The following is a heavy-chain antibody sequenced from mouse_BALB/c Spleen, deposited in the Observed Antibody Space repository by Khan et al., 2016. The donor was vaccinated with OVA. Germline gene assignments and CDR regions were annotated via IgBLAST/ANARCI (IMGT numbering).Heavy chain of an antibody. J-gene: IGHJ2*01. V-gene: IGHV9-3-1*01. CDR1: GYTFTNYV. Sequence: QIQLVQSGPELKKPGETVKISCKASGYTFTNYVMNWVKQSPGKGLKWMGWINTYTGEPTYADDFQGRFAFSLETSASTAYLPINSLKKEDTATYFCTRFHGGYWGQGTTLTVSS. CDR2: INTYTGEP. CDR3: TRFHGGY.